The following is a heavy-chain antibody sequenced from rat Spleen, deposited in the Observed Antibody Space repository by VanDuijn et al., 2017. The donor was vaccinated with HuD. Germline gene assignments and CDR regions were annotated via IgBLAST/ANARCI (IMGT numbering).Heavy chain of an antibody. V-gene: IGHV5-17*01. J-gene: IGHJ2*01. CDR3: ARHEVITTRGYFDY. Sequence: EVQLVESGGGLVRPGNSLKLSCAASGFTFSDYAMAWVRQSPKKGLEWVATIIYDGSSTYYRDSVKGRFTVSRDNAKSTLYLQMDSLRSEDTATYYCARHEVITTRGYFDYWGQGVMVTVSS. D-gene: IGHD1-10*01. CDR1: GFTFSDYA. CDR2: IIYDGSST.